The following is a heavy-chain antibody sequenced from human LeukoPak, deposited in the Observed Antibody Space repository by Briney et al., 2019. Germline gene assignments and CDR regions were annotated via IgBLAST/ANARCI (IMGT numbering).Heavy chain of an antibody. CDR2: IYYSGST. CDR3: AREEENSSSFDY. V-gene: IGHV4-59*11. D-gene: IGHD6-6*01. Sequence: PSETLSLTCTVSGGSISSHYWSWIRQPPGKGLEWIGYIYYSGSTNYNPSLKSRVTISVDTSKNQFSLKLSSVTAADTAVYYCAREEENSSSFDYWGQGTLVTVSS. J-gene: IGHJ4*02. CDR1: GGSISSHY.